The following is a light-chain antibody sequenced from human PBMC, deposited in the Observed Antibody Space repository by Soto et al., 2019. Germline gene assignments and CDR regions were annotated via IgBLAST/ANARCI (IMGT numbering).Light chain of an antibody. CDR3: QQYNDWPIT. J-gene: IGKJ5*01. CDR2: RVS. Sequence: EVVMTHSPATLSVSPGEGATLSCRASQSVGSLVAWYQQKPGQAPRLLIYRVSTRATDIAARFTGSGSGTEFTLTISSLQTEDFAIYYCQQYNDWPITFGPGTRLEIK. V-gene: IGKV3-15*01. CDR1: QSVGSL.